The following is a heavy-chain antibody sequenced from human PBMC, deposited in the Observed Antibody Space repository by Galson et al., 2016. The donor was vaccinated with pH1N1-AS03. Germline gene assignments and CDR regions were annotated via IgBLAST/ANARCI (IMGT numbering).Heavy chain of an antibody. J-gene: IGHJ4*02. D-gene: IGHD3-3*01. CDR2: IYHSGST. CDR3: ARVGKYFDFWSGYSDFDY. CDR1: GYSISSGYY. V-gene: IGHV4-38-2*02. Sequence: SETLSLTCPVSGYSISSGYYWGWIRQPPGKGLEWIGSIYHSGSTYYNPSLMSRVTISVDTSKNRFSLKVTSVTAADTAVYYCARVGKYFDFWSGYSDFDYWGQGTLVTVSS.